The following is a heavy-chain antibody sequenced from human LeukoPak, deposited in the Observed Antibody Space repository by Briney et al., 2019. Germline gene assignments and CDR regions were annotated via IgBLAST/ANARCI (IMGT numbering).Heavy chain of an antibody. J-gene: IGHJ4*02. V-gene: IGHV4-34*01. CDR3: ASGSRAPRSFSRVRFDY. CDR2: INHSGST. Sequence: SETLSLTCAVYGGSFSGYYWSWIRQPPGKGLEWIGEINHSGSTNYNPSLKSRVTISVDTSKNQFSLKLSSVIAADTAVYYCASGSRAPRSFSRVRFDYWGQGTLVTVSS. D-gene: IGHD3-10*01. CDR1: GGSFSGYY.